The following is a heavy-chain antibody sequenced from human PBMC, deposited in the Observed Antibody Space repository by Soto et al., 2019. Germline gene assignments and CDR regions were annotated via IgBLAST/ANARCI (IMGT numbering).Heavy chain of an antibody. D-gene: IGHD2-21*02. J-gene: IGHJ6*02. Sequence: QVQLVESGGGVVQPGRSLRLSCAASGFTFSSYGMHWVRQAPGKGLEWVAVISYDGSNKYYADSVKGRFTISRDNSKNTVHQKINGVRVEETVVYYCAKAPSLADCGIFAGQQPSGKDLGGQVSTV. V-gene: IGHV3-30*18. CDR3: AKAPSLADCGIFAGQQPSGKDL. CDR1: GFTFSSYG. CDR2: ISYDGSNK.